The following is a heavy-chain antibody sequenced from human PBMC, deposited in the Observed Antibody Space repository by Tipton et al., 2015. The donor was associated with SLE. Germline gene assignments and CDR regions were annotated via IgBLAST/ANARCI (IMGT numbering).Heavy chain of an antibody. Sequence: TLSLTCTVSDVSISSGSYCWNWIRQPPGKALEWIGHLYNSGSTNSNPSLKSRVTISVDTSKNQISLKLKSLTPADTAVYYCARGGHIYGFEAFDVWGQGTMVTVSS. V-gene: IGHV4-61*01. CDR2: LYNSGST. D-gene: IGHD5-18*01. J-gene: IGHJ3*01. CDR3: ARGGHIYGFEAFDV. CDR1: DVSISSGSYC.